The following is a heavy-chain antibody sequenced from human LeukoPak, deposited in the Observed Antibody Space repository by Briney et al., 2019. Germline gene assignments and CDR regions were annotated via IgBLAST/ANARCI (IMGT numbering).Heavy chain of an antibody. J-gene: IGHJ3*02. Sequence: AGGSLRLSCAASGFIVSSRYMNWVRQAPGKGLEWVSGISWNSGSIGYADSVKGRFTISRDNAKNSLYLQMNSLRAEDTALYYCAKDYRNYYDSSGYYHDAFDIWGQGTMVTVSS. CDR3: AKDYRNYYDSSGYYHDAFDI. CDR1: GFIVSSRY. V-gene: IGHV3-9*01. D-gene: IGHD3-22*01. CDR2: ISWNSGSI.